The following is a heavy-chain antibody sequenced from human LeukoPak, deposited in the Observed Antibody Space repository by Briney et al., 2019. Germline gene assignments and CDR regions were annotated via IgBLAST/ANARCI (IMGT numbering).Heavy chain of an antibody. V-gene: IGHV4-38-2*02. CDR3: ARGLVDTFDY. J-gene: IGHJ4*02. CDR2: IYHSEST. D-gene: IGHD2-8*02. Sequence: SETLSLTCTVSGYSISSGYYWGWIRQPPGKVLEWIGSIYHSESTYYNPSLKSRVTISVDTSKNQFSLKLSSVTAADTAVYYCARGLVDTFDYWGQGTLVTVSS. CDR1: GYSISSGYY.